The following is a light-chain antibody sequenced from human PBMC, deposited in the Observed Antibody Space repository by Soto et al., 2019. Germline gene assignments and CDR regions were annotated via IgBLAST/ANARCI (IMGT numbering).Light chain of an antibody. J-gene: IGLJ3*02. CDR3: SSYTTSNTWV. Sequence: QSALTQPASVSGSAGQSITISCTGTSSDVGAYDYVSWYQQHPGKAPKFMLYEVSNRPSGLSNRFSGSKSGNTASLTISGLQAEDASDYYCSSYTTSNTWVFGGGTKLTVL. CDR1: SSDVGAYDY. CDR2: EVS. V-gene: IGLV2-14*01.